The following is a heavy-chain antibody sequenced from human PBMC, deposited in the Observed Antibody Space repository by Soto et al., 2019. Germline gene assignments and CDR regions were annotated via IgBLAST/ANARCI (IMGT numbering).Heavy chain of an antibody. V-gene: IGHV4-39*01. CDR2: FYYSGST. J-gene: IGHJ6*01. Sequence: ERLSLTCTVSAASITRTSYHWGWIRQPPGKGLEGIGNFYYSGSTYYNPSLRSRVTISVDASKNQFSVKVSSVTATDTAVYYCARSVGDYYDGMDVWGQGTTVTVSS. D-gene: IGHD1-26*01. CDR3: ARSVGDYYDGMDV. CDR1: AASITRTSYH.